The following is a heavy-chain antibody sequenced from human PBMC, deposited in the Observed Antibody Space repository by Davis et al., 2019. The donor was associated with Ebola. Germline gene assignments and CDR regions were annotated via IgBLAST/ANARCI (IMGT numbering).Heavy chain of an antibody. D-gene: IGHD3-3*01. CDR1: GYTFTSYA. Sequence: ASVKVSCKASGYTFTSYAMHWVRQAPGQRLEWMGWINAGNGNTKYSQKFQGRVTITRDTSASTAYMELSSLRSEDTAVYYCARVEEYYDFWSGYYTPFDYWGQGTLVTVSS. V-gene: IGHV1-3*01. J-gene: IGHJ4*02. CDR3: ARVEEYYDFWSGYYTPFDY. CDR2: INAGNGNT.